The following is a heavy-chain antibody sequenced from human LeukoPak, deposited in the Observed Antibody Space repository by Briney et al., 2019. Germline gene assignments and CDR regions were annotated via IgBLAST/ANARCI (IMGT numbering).Heavy chain of an antibody. Sequence: SETLSLTCTVSDDSIRGSIYFWSWIRQPPGKGLEWIGYVSYSGSTDYSPSLKGRVTISVDTSKNQFSLKLSSVTAADTAVYYCARDHSSGYGMTWGQGTLVTVSS. D-gene: IGHD5-18*01. CDR2: VSYSGST. CDR3: ARDHSSGYGMT. J-gene: IGHJ5*02. V-gene: IGHV4-61*01. CDR1: DDSIRGSIYF.